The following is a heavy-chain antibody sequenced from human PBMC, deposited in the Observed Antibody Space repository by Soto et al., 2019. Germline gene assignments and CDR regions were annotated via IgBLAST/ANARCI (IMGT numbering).Heavy chain of an antibody. CDR2: IYYSGST. J-gene: IGHJ6*02. D-gene: IGHD6-13*01. CDR3: AIVGIAASHDV. CDR1: GGSVSSGIYY. V-gene: IGHV4-61*01. Sequence: SETLSLTCTVSGGSVSSGIYYWSWIRQPPGKGLEWIGYIYYSGSTNYNPSLKSRVTISVDTSKNQFSLKLSSVTAADTAVYYCAIVGIAASHDVWGPGTTVTVSS.